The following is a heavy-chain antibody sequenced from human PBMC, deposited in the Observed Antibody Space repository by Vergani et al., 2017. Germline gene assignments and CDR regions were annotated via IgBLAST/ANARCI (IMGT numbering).Heavy chain of an antibody. CDR1: GGTFSSYT. Sequence: QVQLVQSGAEVKKPGSSVKVSCKASGGTFSSYTISWVRQAPGQGLEWMGRIIPILGIANYAQKFQGRVTMTADKSTSTAYMELSSLRSEDTAVYYCARAYSSGWYPFDYWGQGTLVTSPQ. CDR2: IIPILGIA. V-gene: IGHV1-69*02. D-gene: IGHD6-19*01. J-gene: IGHJ4*02. CDR3: ARAYSSGWYPFDY.